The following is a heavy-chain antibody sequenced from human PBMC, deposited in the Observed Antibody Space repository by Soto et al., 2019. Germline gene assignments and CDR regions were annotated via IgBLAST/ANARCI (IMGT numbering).Heavy chain of an antibody. CDR2: IYHSGST. CDR1: GGSISSSSYY. J-gene: IGHJ1*01. D-gene: IGHD6-13*01. V-gene: IGHV4-39*01. Sequence: PSETLSLTCTVSGGSISSSSYYWGWIRQPPGKGLEWIASIYHSGSTYYNPSLKSRVTISVDTSKNQFSLKLSSVTAADTAVYYCARLGRSWFYEYFQHWGQGTQVTVSS. CDR3: ARLGRSWFYEYFQH.